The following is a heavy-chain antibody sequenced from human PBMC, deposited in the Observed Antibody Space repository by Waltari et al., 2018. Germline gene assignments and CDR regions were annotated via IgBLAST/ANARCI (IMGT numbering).Heavy chain of an antibody. J-gene: IGHJ4*02. CDR2: INHSGST. V-gene: IGHV4-34*01. CDR3: ARGIKGNDFWSGYSSYYFDY. CDR1: GGSLRGYS. Sequence: QVQLQQWGAGLLKPAETLSLTCAVYGGSLRGYSWSWIRQPPGQGLEWIGEINHSGSTNYNPSLKSRVTISVDTSKNQFSLKLSSVTAADTAVYYCARGIKGNDFWSGYSSYYFDYWGQGTLVTVSS. D-gene: IGHD3-3*01.